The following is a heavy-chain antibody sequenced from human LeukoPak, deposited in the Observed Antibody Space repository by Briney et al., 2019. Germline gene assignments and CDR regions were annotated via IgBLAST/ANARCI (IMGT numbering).Heavy chain of an antibody. CDR1: GFTFSSYA. CDR3: ARGGGGTAVTTEDYYFDY. Sequence: PGGSLRLSCAASGFTFSSYAMSWVRQAPGKGLEWVSAISGSGGSTYYADSVKGRFTISRDNSKNTLYLQMNSLRAEDTAVYYCARGGGGTAVTTEDYYFDYWGQGTLVTVSS. V-gene: IGHV3-23*01. D-gene: IGHD4-17*01. J-gene: IGHJ4*02. CDR2: ISGSGGST.